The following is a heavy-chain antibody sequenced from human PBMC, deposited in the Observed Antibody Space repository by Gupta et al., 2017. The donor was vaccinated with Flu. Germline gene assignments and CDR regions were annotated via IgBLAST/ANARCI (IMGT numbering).Heavy chain of an antibody. D-gene: IGHD4-17*01. V-gene: IGHV7-4-1*02. J-gene: IGHJ4*02. CDR3: ARGTTQPGTDY. CDR1: GYTFISQP. Sequence: GYTFISQPVNWVRQAPGQGLEWMGNINPYSGMPTYAQGFTGRFVFSFDASVSTAYLQISSLKADDTAMYYCARGTTQPGTDYWGQGTLVTVSS. CDR2: INPYSGMP.